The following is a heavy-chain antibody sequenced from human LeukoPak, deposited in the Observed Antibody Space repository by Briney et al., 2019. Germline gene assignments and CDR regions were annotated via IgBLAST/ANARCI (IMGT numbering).Heavy chain of an antibody. CDR3: ARGVYGSGSYFQHFYYYMDV. D-gene: IGHD3-10*01. V-gene: IGHV4-59*01. CDR1: GGSISSYY. CDR2: IDNSGNT. J-gene: IGHJ6*03. Sequence: PSETLSLTCTVSGGSISSYYWSWIRQTPGKGLEWIGYIDNSGNTNYNPSLKSRIIISVSTSKNEFSLKLRSVTAADTTLYYCARGVYGSGSYFQHFYYYMDVWGKGTTVTISS.